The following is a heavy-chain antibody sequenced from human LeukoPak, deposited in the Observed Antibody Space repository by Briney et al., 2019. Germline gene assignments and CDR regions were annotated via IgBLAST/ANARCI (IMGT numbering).Heavy chain of an antibody. Sequence: PGRSLRLSCAASGFTFSSYAMHWVRQAPGKGLEWVAVISYDGSNKYYADSVKGRSTISRDDSKNTLYLQMNSLRAEDTAVYYCARGYSGYDYFDYWGQGTLVTVSS. V-gene: IGHV3-30-3*01. CDR3: ARGYSGYDYFDY. J-gene: IGHJ4*02. CDR1: GFTFSSYA. D-gene: IGHD5-12*01. CDR2: ISYDGSNK.